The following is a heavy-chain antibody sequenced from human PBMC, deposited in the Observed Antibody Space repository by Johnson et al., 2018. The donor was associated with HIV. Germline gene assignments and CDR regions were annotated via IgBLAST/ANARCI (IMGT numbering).Heavy chain of an antibody. Sequence: QVQLVESGGGVVQPGRSLRLSCAASGFTFSSMHWDRQAPGKGLEWVAVISHDGSHKYYADSVKGRFSLSRDISKNTLYLQMNSLRAEDTAVYYCAKDEAVVWPLRGDAFDIWGQGTMVTVSS. CDR2: ISHDGSHK. V-gene: IGHV3-30*18. J-gene: IGHJ3*02. CDR1: GFTFSS. CDR3: AKDEAVVWPLRGDAFDI. D-gene: IGHD3-3*01.